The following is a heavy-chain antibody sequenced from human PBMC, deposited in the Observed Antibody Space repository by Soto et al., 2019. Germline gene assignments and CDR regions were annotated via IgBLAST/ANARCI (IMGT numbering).Heavy chain of an antibody. J-gene: IGHJ4*02. CDR3: AHRPYYGDYGGTFTY. D-gene: IGHD4-17*01. CDR2: IFWDDDK. V-gene: IGHV2-5*02. CDR1: GFSLSTSGVG. Sequence: QITLKESGPTLVKPTQTLTLTCTFSGFSLSTSGVGLGWIRQPPGKALEWLAAIFWDDDKRYSPSLKSRLTITKGTSRNQVVLTMTNMDPVDTATYSCAHRPYYGDYGGTFTYWGQGALVTVSS.